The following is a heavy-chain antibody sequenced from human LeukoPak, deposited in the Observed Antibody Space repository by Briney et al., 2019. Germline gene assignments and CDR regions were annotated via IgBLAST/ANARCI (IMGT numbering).Heavy chain of an antibody. J-gene: IGHJ4*02. V-gene: IGHV3-23*01. D-gene: IGHD5-18*01. CDR2: ISDSGGST. CDR1: GFTLSSYA. CDR3: AADSYGIDY. Sequence: GGSLRLSCAASGFTLSSYAMSWVRQTPGKGLEWVSGISDSGGSTVYADSIKGRFIISRDNSKNMLYLQMNSLRAEDTAVYYCAADSYGIDYWGQGTLVTVSS.